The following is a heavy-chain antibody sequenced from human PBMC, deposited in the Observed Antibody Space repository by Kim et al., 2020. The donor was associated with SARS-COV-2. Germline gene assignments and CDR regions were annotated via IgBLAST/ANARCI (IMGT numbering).Heavy chain of an antibody. CDR3: ATVGLLWFGELGPFDY. D-gene: IGHD3-10*01. CDR1: GYTLTELS. CDR2: FDPEDGET. V-gene: IGHV1-24*01. Sequence: ASVKVSCKVSGYTLTELSMHWVRQSPGKGLEWMGGFDPEDGETIYAQKFQGRVPMTEDTSTDTAYMELSSLRSEDTAVYYCATVGLLWFGELGPFDYWGQGTLVTVSS. J-gene: IGHJ4*02.